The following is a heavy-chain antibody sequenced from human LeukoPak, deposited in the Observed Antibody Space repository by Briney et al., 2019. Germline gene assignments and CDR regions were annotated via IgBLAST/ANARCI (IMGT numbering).Heavy chain of an antibody. V-gene: IGHV3-74*01. CDR2: IRGDGYDT. Sequence: GGSLRLSCTASGFSFSDFWMHWVRQVPGKGLVWVSRIRGDGYDTNYADPVRGRFTISRDNAKNSLYLQMNSLRAEDTAVYYCARDLKTVAGQGIGYWGQGTLVTVSS. CDR3: ARDLKTVAGQGIGY. D-gene: IGHD6-19*01. J-gene: IGHJ4*02. CDR1: GFSFSDFW.